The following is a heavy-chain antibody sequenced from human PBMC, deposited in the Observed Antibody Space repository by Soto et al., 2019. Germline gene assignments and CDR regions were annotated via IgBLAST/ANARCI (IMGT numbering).Heavy chain of an antibody. CDR1: GGTFSSYT. CDR3: ARELVSYYYGSGSSIGMDV. D-gene: IGHD3-10*01. Sequence: QVQLVQSGAEVKKPGSSVKVSCKASGGTFSSYTISWVRQAPGQGLEWMGRIIPILGIANYAQKFQGRVTITADKSTSSVYMERCSLRSEYTAVYYCARELVSYYYGSGSSIGMDVWGKGTTVTVSS. J-gene: IGHJ6*04. V-gene: IGHV1-69*08. CDR2: IIPILGIA.